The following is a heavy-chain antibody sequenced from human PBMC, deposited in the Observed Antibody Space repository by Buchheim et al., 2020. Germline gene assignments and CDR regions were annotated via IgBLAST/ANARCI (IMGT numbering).Heavy chain of an antibody. D-gene: IGHD6-19*01. J-gene: IGHJ4*02. CDR1: GFTFSSYA. Sequence: VQLVESGGGLVQPGGSLRLSCAASGFTFSSYAMHWVRQAPGKGLEWVAVISYDGSNKYYADSVKGRFTISRDNSKNTLYLQMNSLRAEDTAVYYCARDRGWGYSSGWYNMGTYYFDYWGQGTL. CDR2: ISYDGSNK. CDR3: ARDRGWGYSSGWYNMGTYYFDY. V-gene: IGHV3-30-3*01.